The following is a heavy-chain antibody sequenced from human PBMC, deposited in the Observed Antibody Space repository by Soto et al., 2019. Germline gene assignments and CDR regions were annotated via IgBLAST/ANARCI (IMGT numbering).Heavy chain of an antibody. CDR2: IDTSGTT. CDR1: GGSISSYY. J-gene: IGHJ6*02. CDR3: ARGPRGYVYYHGMDV. Sequence: SETLSLTCTVSGGSISSYYCSWIRQAAGKGLEWVGRIDTSGTTNYNPSLRSRVTMSVHASKNQFSLNLSSVTAADTAVYFCARGPRGYVYYHGMDVWGQGTTVTVSS. D-gene: IGHD3-16*01. V-gene: IGHV4-4*07.